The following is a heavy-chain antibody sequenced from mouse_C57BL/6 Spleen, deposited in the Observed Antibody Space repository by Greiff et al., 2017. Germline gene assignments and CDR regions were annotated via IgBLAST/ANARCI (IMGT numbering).Heavy chain of an antibody. D-gene: IGHD4-1*01. CDR1: GFTFSDYG. J-gene: IGHJ2*01. CDR2: ISNLAYSI. Sequence: EVQLVESGGGLVQPGGSLKLSCAASGFTFSDYGMAWVRQAPRKGPEWVAFISNLAYSIYYADTVTGRFTISRENAKNTLYLEMSSLRSEDTAMYYCARQGSTNWYYFDYWGQGTTLTGSS. CDR3: ARQGSTNWYYFDY. V-gene: IGHV5-15*01.